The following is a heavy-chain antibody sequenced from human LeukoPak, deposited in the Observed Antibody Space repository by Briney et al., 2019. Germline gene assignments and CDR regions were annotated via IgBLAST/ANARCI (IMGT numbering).Heavy chain of an antibody. J-gene: IGHJ4*02. CDR3: APLTTVTVAFDY. V-gene: IGHV3-21*01. D-gene: IGHD4-17*01. Sequence: GGSLRLSCAASGFTFSSYSMNWVRQAPGKGLEWVSSISSSSSYIYYADSVKGRFTISRDNAKNSLYLQMNSLRAEDTAVYYCAPLTTVTVAFDYWGQGTLVTVSS. CDR1: GFTFSSYS. CDR2: ISSSSSYI.